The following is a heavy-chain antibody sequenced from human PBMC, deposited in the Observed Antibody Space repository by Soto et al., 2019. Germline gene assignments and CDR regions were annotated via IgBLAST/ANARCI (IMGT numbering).Heavy chain of an antibody. CDR2: IWYDGSNK. CDR3: ARDGPSSGKGTNMDV. CDR1: GFTFSSYG. Sequence: GGALRLSCAASGFTFSSYGMHWVRQAPGKGLEWVAVIWYDGSNKYYADSVKGRFTISRDNSKNTLYLQMNSLRAEDTAGYYCARDGPSSGKGTNMDVWGQGTTVTVSS. D-gene: IGHD3-22*01. V-gene: IGHV3-33*01. J-gene: IGHJ6*02.